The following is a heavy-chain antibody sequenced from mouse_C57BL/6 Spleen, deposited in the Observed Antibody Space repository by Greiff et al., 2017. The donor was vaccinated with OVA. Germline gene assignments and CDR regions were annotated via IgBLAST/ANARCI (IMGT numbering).Heavy chain of an antibody. CDR2: ISSGSSTI. CDR1: GFTFSDYG. D-gene: IGHD2-1*01. V-gene: IGHV5-17*01. Sequence: EVMLVESGGGLVKPGGSLKLSCAASGFTFSDYGMHWVRQAPEKGLEWVAYISSGSSTIYYADTVKGRFTISRDNAKNTLFLQMTSLRSEDTAMYYCAGGNYVFFAYWGQGTLVTVSA. J-gene: IGHJ3*01. CDR3: AGGNYVFFAY.